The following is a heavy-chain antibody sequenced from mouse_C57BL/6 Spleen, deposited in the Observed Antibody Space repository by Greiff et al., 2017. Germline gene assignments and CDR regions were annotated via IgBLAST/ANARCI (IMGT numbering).Heavy chain of an antibody. CDR3: SHLRRGAYFDY. V-gene: IGHV1-72*01. CDR1: GYTFTSYW. J-gene: IGHJ2*01. CDR2: IDPDSGGT. D-gene: IGHD1-1*01. Sequence: VQLQQPGAELVKPGASVTLSCKASGYTFTSYWMHWVKQTPVRGLEWIGRIDPDSGGTKYNEKFQSKATLTVDKPSSTAYMRLSSLASEASAVYYCSHLRRGAYFDYWGQGTTLTVSS.